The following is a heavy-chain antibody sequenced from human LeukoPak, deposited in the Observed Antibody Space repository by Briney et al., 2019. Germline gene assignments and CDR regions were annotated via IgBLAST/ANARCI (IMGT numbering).Heavy chain of an antibody. CDR1: GFTFSSYW. J-gene: IGHJ4*02. V-gene: IGHV3-74*01. Sequence: GGSLRLSCAASGFTFSSYWMHWVRQAPGKGLVWVSRINSDGSSTSYADSVKGRFTISRDNAKNTLYLQMNSLRAEDTAVYYCAKEAYGLLWFGELPRYFDYWGQGTLVTVSS. CDR3: AKEAYGLLWFGELPRYFDY. CDR2: INSDGSST. D-gene: IGHD3-10*01.